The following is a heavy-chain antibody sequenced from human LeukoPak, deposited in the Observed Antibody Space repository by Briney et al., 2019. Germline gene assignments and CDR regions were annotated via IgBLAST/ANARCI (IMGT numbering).Heavy chain of an antibody. V-gene: IGHV4-59*01. CDR3: ARSPSGYSGYDRPYYFDY. J-gene: IGHJ4*02. D-gene: IGHD5-12*01. CDR2: IYYSGST. Sequence: SETLSLTCTVSGGSISSYYWSWIRQPPGKGLEWIGYIYYSGSTNYNPSLKSRVTISVDTSKNQFSLKLSSVTAADTAVYHCARSPSGYSGYDRPYYFDYWGQGTLVTVSS. CDR1: GGSISSYY.